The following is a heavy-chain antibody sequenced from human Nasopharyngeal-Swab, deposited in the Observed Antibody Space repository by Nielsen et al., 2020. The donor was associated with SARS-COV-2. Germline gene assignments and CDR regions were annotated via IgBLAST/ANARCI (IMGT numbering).Heavy chain of an antibody. CDR2: IWYDGSNK. D-gene: IGHD3-9*01. J-gene: IGHJ4*02. Sequence: VCQPPRKGLEWVAIIWYDGSNKYYADSVKGRFTISRDNSKNTLYLQMNSLRAEDTAVYYCARDGDILTGLSLDYWGQGTLVTVSS. V-gene: IGHV3-33*01. CDR3: ARDGDILTGLSLDY.